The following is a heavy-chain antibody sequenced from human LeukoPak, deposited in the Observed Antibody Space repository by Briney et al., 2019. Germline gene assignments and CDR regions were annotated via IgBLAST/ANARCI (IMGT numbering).Heavy chain of an antibody. J-gene: IGHJ4*02. CDR3: ASRSSIAIFGVVKGDYFDY. D-gene: IGHD3-3*01. V-gene: IGHV3-30*03. Sequence: GGSLRLSCAASGFTFSSYGMHWVRQAPGKGLEWVAVISYDGSNKYYADSVKGRFTISRDNSKNTLYLQMNSLRAEDTAVYYCASRSSIAIFGVVKGDYFDYWGQGTLVTVSS. CDR1: GFTFSSYG. CDR2: ISYDGSNK.